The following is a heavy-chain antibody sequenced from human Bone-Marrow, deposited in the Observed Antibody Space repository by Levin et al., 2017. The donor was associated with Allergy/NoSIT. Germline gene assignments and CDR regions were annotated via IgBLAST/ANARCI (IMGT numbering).Heavy chain of an antibody. CDR1: GGTFSTYG. V-gene: IGHV1-69*13. Sequence: RASVKVSCKASGGTFSTYGINWVRQAPGQGLEWMGGVIPVFGTPNYAQRFQGRVRITADESTSTAYMELSSLRYDDTAVYYCAREGGRDVDNFYFDYWGQGTTVTVSS. CDR3: AREGGRDVDNFYFDY. CDR2: VIPVFGTP. J-gene: IGHJ4*02. D-gene: IGHD5-24*01.